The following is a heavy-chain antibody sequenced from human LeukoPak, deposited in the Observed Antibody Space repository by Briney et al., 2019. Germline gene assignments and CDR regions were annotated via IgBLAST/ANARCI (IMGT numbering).Heavy chain of an antibody. CDR3: AKLSSGYYIGGGNFDY. V-gene: IGHV3-74*01. D-gene: IGHD3-22*01. Sequence: PGGSLRLSCAASGFTFSNYWIHWIRHAPGKGLVWVSRINPAGNYKNYADSVKGRFTISRDNAKNSLYLQMNSLRAEDTALYYCAKLSSGYYIGGGNFDYWGQGTLVTVSS. CDR1: GFTFSNYW. J-gene: IGHJ4*02. CDR2: INPAGNYK.